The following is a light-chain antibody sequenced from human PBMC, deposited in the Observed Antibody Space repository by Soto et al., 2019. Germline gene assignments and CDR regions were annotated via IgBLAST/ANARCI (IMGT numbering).Light chain of an antibody. CDR3: SSYTTSSTFV. CDR1: SSDVGGYNF. J-gene: IGLJ1*01. CDR2: EVN. Sequence: HSVLTQPASVSGSPGQSITISCTGTSSDVGGYNFVSWYRQDPGKAPKLLIYEVNNRPSGISNRFSGSKSGILASLTISGLQAEDEADYYCSSYTTSSTFVFGSGTKLTVL. V-gene: IGLV2-14*01.